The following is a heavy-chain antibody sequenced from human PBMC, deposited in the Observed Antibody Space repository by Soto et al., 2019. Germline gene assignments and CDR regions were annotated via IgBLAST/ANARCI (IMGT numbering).Heavy chain of an antibody. V-gene: IGHV3-21*01. Sequence: EVQLVESGGGLVKPGGSLRLSCAASGFTFSSYSMNWVRQAPGKGLEWVSSISSSSSYIYYADSVKGRFTISRDNAKNSLYRQMNSLRAEDTAVYYCARDRVMGAHTYPFDYWGQGTLVTVSS. CDR3: ARDRVMGAHTYPFDY. J-gene: IGHJ4*02. CDR2: ISSSSSYI. D-gene: IGHD1-26*01. CDR1: GFTFSSYS.